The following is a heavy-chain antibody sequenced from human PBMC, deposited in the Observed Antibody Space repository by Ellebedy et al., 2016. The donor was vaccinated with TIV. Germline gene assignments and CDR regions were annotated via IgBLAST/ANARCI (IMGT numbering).Heavy chain of an antibody. CDR3: ARDAIQFLEWVYKYAMDV. D-gene: IGHD3-3*01. J-gene: IGHJ6*02. CDR2: IIPILGIA. V-gene: IGHV1-69*04. Sequence: AASVKVSCKASGGTFYNSAISWVRQAPGQGLQWLGRIIPILGIANYAQTFQGRLTITADKSTRTVYMELSSLTSEDTAVYYCARDAIQFLEWVYKYAMDVWGQGTTVTVSS. CDR1: GGTFYNSA.